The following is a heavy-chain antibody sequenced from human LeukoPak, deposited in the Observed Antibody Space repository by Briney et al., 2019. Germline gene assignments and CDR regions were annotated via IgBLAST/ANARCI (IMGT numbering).Heavy chain of an antibody. CDR1: GFTFSSYS. CDR3: ARDGVAELMSALDY. Sequence: PGGSLRLSCAASGFTFSSYSMNWVRQAPGKGLEWVSFISSSSTYIYYADSLKGRFTISRDNAKNSLYLQMNSLRAEDTAVYYCARDGVAELMSALDYWGQGILVTVSS. CDR2: ISSSSTYI. D-gene: IGHD1-26*01. J-gene: IGHJ4*02. V-gene: IGHV3-21*06.